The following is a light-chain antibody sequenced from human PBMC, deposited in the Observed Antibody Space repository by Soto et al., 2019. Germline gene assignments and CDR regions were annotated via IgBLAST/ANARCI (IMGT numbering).Light chain of an antibody. CDR1: QSVSSSF. Sequence: EIVFTQSPGTLSLSPGERATLSCRASQSVSSSFLAWYQQKLGQAPRLIIYGASSRATGIPDRFSGSGSGTDFTLTISRLEPEDFEVYYCQQSDKWTPTFGQGTKVDIK. CDR2: GAS. V-gene: IGKV3-20*01. CDR3: QQSDKWTPT. J-gene: IGKJ1*01.